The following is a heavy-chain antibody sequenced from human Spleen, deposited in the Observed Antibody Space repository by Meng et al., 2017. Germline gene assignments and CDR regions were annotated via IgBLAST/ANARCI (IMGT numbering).Heavy chain of an antibody. D-gene: IGHD1-1*01. Sequence: GESLKIPCAASGFTFSSYWMSWVRQAPGKGLEWVANIKQDGSEKYYVDSVKGRFTISRDNAKYSLYLQMNSLRADDTAVYYCARGIYPGPYWGQGTLVTVSS. V-gene: IGHV3-7*01. J-gene: IGHJ4*02. CDR1: GFTFSSYW. CDR3: ARGIYPGPY. CDR2: IKQDGSEK.